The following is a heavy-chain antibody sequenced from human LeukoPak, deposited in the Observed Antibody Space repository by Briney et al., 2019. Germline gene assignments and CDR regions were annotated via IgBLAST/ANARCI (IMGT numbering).Heavy chain of an antibody. V-gene: IGHV5-51*01. CDR1: GYSFTSYW. CDR3: AIRGFCSGAACSTFGC. Sequence: GESLKISCKGSGYSFTSYWIGWVRQMPGKGLEWMGIIYPGDSDTRYSPSFQGQVTISADKSISTAYLQWSSLKASDTAMYYCAIRGFCSGAACSTFGCWGQGTLVTVSS. D-gene: IGHD2-15*01. J-gene: IGHJ4*02. CDR2: IYPGDSDT.